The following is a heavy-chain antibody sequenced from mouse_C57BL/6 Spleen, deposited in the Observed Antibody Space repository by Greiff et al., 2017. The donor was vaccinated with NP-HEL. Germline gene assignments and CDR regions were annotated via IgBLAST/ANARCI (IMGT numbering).Heavy chain of an antibody. Sequence: EVKLVESGGGLVQPGGSLSLSCAASGFTFTAYYMSWVRQPPGKALEWLGFIRNKANGYTTEYSASVKGRFTISRDNSQSILYLQMNALRAEDSATYYCARYPYGSSSYFDYWGQGTTLTVSS. J-gene: IGHJ2*01. D-gene: IGHD1-1*01. V-gene: IGHV7-3*01. CDR3: ARYPYGSSSYFDY. CDR1: GFTFTAYY. CDR2: IRNKANGYTT.